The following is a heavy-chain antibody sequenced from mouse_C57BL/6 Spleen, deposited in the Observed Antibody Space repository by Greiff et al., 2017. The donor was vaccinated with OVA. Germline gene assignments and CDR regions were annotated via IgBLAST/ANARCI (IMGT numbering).Heavy chain of an antibody. J-gene: IGHJ4*01. CDR2: IDPEDGDT. CDR3: TTWGNNSMDY. Sequence: VQLQQSGAELVRPGASVKLSCTASGFTFKDYYMHWVKQRPEQGLEWIGRIDPEDGDTDYAPKFKGKATMTADTSSNTAYLQLSSLTSEDTAVYYCTTWGNNSMDYWGQGTSVTVSS. CDR1: GFTFKDYY. V-gene: IGHV14-1*01.